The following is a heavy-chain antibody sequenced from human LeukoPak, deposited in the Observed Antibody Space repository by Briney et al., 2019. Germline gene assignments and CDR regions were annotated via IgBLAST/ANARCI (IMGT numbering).Heavy chain of an antibody. D-gene: IGHD3-10*01. CDR1: GGSISSSSYY. V-gene: IGHV4-61*02. CDR3: ARSQPVWFGESPLDY. Sequence: SETLSLTCTVSGGSISSSSYYWSWIRQPAGKGLEWIGRIYTSGSTNYNPSLKSRVTMSVDTSKNQFSLKLSSVTAADTAVYYCARSQPVWFGESPLDYWGQGTLVTVSS. J-gene: IGHJ4*02. CDR2: IYTSGST.